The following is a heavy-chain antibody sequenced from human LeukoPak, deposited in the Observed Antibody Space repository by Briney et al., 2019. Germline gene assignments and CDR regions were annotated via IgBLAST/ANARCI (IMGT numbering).Heavy chain of an antibody. J-gene: IGHJ6*02. V-gene: IGHV3-30*02. CDR1: GFTFSSYG. D-gene: IGHD2-2*01. CDR2: IRYDGSNK. Sequence: GGSLRLSCAASGFTFSSYGMHWVRQAPGKGLEWVAFIRYDGSNKYYADSVKGRFTISRDNSKNTLYLQMNSLRAEDTAVYYCAKDECSSTSCYEDGYYGMDVWGQGTTVTVSS. CDR3: AKDECSSTSCYEDGYYGMDV.